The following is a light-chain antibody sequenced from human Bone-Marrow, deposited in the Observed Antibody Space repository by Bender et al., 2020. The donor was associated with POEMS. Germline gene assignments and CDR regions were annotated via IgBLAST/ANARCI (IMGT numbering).Light chain of an antibody. CDR1: SSDVGSYNL. J-gene: IGLJ2*01. CDR2: EVS. V-gene: IGLV2-14*02. Sequence: QSALTQPASVSGSPGQSITISCTGTSSDVGSYNLVSWYQQHLGKAPKLMISEVSKRPSGVPDRFSGSKSGNTASLTISGLQAEDEADYYCVAWDASLNGPVFGGGTKLTVL. CDR3: VAWDASLNGPV.